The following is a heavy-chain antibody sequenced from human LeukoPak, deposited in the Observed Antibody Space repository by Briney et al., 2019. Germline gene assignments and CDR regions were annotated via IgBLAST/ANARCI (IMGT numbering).Heavy chain of an antibody. V-gene: IGHV4-61*02. Sequence: SETLSLTCTVSGGPISSSSYYLNWIRQPAGKGLEWIGRIYTSGSTNYNPSLKSRVTISVDTSKNQFSLQLSSVTAADTAVYYCARADCSSTNCYTMGYWGQGTLVTVSS. CDR2: IYTSGST. D-gene: IGHD2-2*02. J-gene: IGHJ4*02. CDR3: ARADCSSTNCYTMGY. CDR1: GGPISSSSYY.